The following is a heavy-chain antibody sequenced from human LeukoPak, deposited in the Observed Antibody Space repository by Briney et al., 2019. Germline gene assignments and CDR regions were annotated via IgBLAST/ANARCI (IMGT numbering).Heavy chain of an antibody. J-gene: IGHJ6*02. CDR3: ARALTTVVPMDV. Sequence: SVKVSCRASGGTFSSYAISWVRQAPGQGLEWMGGIIPIFGTANYAQKFQGRVTITADESTSTAYMELSSLRSEDTAVYYCARALTTVVPMDVWGQGTTVTVSS. D-gene: IGHD4-23*01. V-gene: IGHV1-69*01. CDR1: GGTFSSYA. CDR2: IIPIFGTA.